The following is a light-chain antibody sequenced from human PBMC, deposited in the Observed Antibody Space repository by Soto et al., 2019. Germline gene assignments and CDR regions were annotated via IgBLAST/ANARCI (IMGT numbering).Light chain of an antibody. V-gene: IGKV3-20*01. CDR1: QSVSSSY. J-gene: IGKJ1*01. Sequence: EIVLTQSPGTLSLSPGERATISCRASQSVSSSYLAWYQQKPGQAPRLLIYGASSRATGISDRFSGSGSGTDFTLTISRLEPEDFAVYYCHQYGSSSWTFGQGTKVHIK. CDR2: GAS. CDR3: HQYGSSSWT.